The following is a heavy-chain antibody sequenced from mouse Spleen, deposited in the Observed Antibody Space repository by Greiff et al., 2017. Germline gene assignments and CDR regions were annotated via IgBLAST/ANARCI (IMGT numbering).Heavy chain of an antibody. CDR2: ISSGGSYT. D-gene: IGHD2-2*01. CDR1: GFTFSSYA. Sequence: EVHLVESGGGLVKPGGSLKLSCAASGFTFSSYAMSWVRQTPEKRLEWVATISSGGSYTYYPDSVKGRFTISRDNAKNTLYLQMSSLRSEDTAMYYCARHEVYYGYDDLAWFAYWGQGTLVTVSA. V-gene: IGHV5-9-3*01. J-gene: IGHJ3*01. CDR3: ARHEVYYGYDDLAWFAY.